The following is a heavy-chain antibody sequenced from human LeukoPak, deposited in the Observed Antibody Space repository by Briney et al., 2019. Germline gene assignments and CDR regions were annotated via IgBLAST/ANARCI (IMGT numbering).Heavy chain of an antibody. J-gene: IGHJ5*02. V-gene: IGHV1-2*04. D-gene: IGHD2-2*01. Sequence: ASVKVSCKASGYTFTGYYMHWVRQAPGQGLEWMGWINPNSGGTNYAQKFQGWVTMTRDTSISTAYMELSRLRSDDTAVYYCARTPYGCSSTSCYYDNWFDPWGQGTLVTVSS. CDR2: INPNSGGT. CDR1: GYTFTGYY. CDR3: ARTPYGCSSTSCYYDNWFDP.